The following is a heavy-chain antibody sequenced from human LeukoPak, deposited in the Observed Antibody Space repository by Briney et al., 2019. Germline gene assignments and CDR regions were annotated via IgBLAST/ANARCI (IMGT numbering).Heavy chain of an antibody. Sequence: SETLSLTCTVSGGSISSGDYYWSWIRQPPGKGLEWIGYIYYSGSTYYNPSLKSRVTISVDTSRNQFSLKLSSVTAADTAVYYCARDLLNEGNHLDYWGQGTLVTVSS. CDR3: ARDLLNEGNHLDY. J-gene: IGHJ4*02. D-gene: IGHD4-23*01. CDR1: GGSISSGDYY. V-gene: IGHV4-30-4*01. CDR2: IYYSGST.